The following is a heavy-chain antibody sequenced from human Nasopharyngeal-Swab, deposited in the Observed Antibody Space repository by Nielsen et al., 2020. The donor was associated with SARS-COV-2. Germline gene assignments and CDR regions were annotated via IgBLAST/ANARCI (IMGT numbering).Heavy chain of an antibody. CDR3: ARDRISNSYDY. CDR2: ISAYTGST. CDR1: GYTFTTHS. D-gene: IGHD6-6*01. Sequence: ASVKVSCKASGYTFTTHSIAWVRQAPGQGLEWMGWISAYTGSTNYAQKLQGRVTMTTDTSTSTAYMEPRSLRSDDTAVYYCARDRISNSYDYWGQGTLVTVSS. V-gene: IGHV1-18*01. J-gene: IGHJ4*02.